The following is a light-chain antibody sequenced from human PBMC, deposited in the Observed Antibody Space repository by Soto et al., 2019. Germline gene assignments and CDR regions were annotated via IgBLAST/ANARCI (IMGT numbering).Light chain of an antibody. CDR3: QQYQNWPPVT. CDR1: LSILSN. V-gene: IGKV3-15*01. J-gene: IGKJ4*01. Sequence: EIVMTQSPATLSVSPGERATLSCRASLSILSNLAWYQQKPGQPPRLLIYDASTRATGIPARFSGSRSGTEFTLTISSLQSEDFAVYYCQQYQNWPPVTFGGGTRVEIK. CDR2: DAS.